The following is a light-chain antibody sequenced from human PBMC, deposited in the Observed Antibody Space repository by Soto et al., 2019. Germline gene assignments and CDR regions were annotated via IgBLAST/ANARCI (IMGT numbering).Light chain of an antibody. CDR3: QQYNTYST. J-gene: IGKJ5*01. CDR1: QSISRW. V-gene: IGKV1-5*01. CDR2: DAS. Sequence: DIQMNQSPSTLSASGGGGVTISCRASQSISRWLAWYQQKPGKAPQALIYDASSLKSGVPSRFSGNGSGTEFTLTISSLQTDDFATYYCQQYNTYSTFGQGTRLEI.